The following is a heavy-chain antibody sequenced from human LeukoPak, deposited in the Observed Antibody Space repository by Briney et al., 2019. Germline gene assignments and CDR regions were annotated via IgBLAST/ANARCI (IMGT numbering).Heavy chain of an antibody. CDR1: GFTFSSYS. J-gene: IGHJ4*02. CDR3: APICSSGNCFQTRFDY. V-gene: IGHV3-21*01. Sequence: GGSLRLSCAASGFTFSSYSMNWVRQAPGKGLEWVSSNSSSGGSIYYADSVKGRFTVSRDNAKNSLYLQMNSLGAEDTAMYYCAPICSSGNCFQTRFDYWGQGTLVTVSS. CDR2: NSSSGGSI. D-gene: IGHD2-15*01.